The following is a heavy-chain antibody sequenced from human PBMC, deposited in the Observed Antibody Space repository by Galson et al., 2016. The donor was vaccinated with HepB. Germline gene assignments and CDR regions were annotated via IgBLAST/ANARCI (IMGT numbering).Heavy chain of an antibody. Sequence: SVKVSCKVSGYTLTELSMHWVRQAPGKGLEWMGGFDPEDGEAIYAQRFQGRVTMTEDTSTDIAYMELSSLTSEDTAVYYCAAGTAAPGIDSRDYWGQGTLVTVSS. CDR3: AAGTAAPGIDSRDY. CDR2: FDPEDGEA. V-gene: IGHV1-24*01. D-gene: IGHD6-13*01. CDR1: GYTLTELS. J-gene: IGHJ4*02.